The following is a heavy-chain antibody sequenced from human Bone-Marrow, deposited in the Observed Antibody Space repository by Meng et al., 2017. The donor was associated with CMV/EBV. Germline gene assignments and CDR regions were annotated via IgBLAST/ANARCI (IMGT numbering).Heavy chain of an antibody. D-gene: IGHD1-26*01. CDR3: ARRGVGLSIDY. CDR2: IDHNGRT. CDR1: GESFSGYY. J-gene: IGHJ4*02. V-gene: IGHV4-34*01. Sequence: SETLSLTCAVYGESFSGYYWSWIRQPPGKGLEWIGEIDHNGRTNCNPSLKSRVVISIVTSKNQYSLKLNSVTAADTATYFCARRGVGLSIDYWSQGTLVTVSS.